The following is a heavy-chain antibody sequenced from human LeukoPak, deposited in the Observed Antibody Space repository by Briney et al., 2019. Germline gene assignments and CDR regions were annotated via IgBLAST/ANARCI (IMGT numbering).Heavy chain of an antibody. Sequence: GGSLRLSCAASGFTFSSYWMHWVRQAPGKGLVWVSRINSDGSSTSYADSVKGRFTISRDNSKNTLYLQMNSLRAEDTAVYYCAKDSGGPLLAYCGGDCYSSPGLYGAFDIWGQGTMVTVSS. CDR1: GFTFSSYW. V-gene: IGHV3-74*01. J-gene: IGHJ3*02. CDR3: AKDSGGPLLAYCGGDCYSSPGLYGAFDI. CDR2: INSDGSST. D-gene: IGHD2-21*02.